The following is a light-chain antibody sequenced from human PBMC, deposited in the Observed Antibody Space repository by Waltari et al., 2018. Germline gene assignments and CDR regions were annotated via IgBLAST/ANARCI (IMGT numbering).Light chain of an antibody. CDR3: QQYNNWPPIT. CDR2: GAS. Sequence: EIVMTQSPGTLSVSPGERATLSCRASQSVNSNLDWYQQKPGQAPRLLIYGASTRATGIPARFSGSRSGTEFTLTISSLQSEDFAVYYCQQYNNWPPITFGQGTRLEIK. CDR1: QSVNSN. J-gene: IGKJ5*01. V-gene: IGKV3-15*01.